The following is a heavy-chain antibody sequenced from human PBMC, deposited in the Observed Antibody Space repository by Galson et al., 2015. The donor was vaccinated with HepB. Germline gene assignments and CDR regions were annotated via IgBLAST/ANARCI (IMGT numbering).Heavy chain of an antibody. D-gene: IGHD2-2*01. Sequence: SVKVSCKASGYMFIGYYMHWVRQAPGQGLEWMGRISADSGSTDYAQKFEGRFTMTRDRSISTVYMELRGLTSDDTAVYYCARDVQPDFWGHGTLVTVST. CDR1: GYMFIGYY. CDR3: ARDVQPDF. CDR2: ISADSGST. V-gene: IGHV1-2*06. J-gene: IGHJ4*01.